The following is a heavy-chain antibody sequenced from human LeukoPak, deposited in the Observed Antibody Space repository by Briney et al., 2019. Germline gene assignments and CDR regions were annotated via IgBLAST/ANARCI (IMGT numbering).Heavy chain of an antibody. J-gene: IGHJ4*02. Sequence: SETLSLTCTDSGGSISSYYWSWIRQPPGKGLEWIGYIYYSGSTNYNPSLKSRVTISVDTSKNQFSLKLSSVTAADTAVYYCASGRRELPVDYWGQGTLVTVSS. V-gene: IGHV4-59*01. D-gene: IGHD1-26*01. CDR3: ASGRRELPVDY. CDR2: IYYSGST. CDR1: GGSISSYY.